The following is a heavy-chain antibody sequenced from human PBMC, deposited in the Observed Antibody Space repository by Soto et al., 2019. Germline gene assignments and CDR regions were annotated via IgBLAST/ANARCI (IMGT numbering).Heavy chain of an antibody. CDR3: ARVRPHCSSTSCYVDYYYYYMDV. CDR2: ISAYNGNT. Sequence: ASVKVSCKASGYTFTSYGISRVRQAPGQGLEWMGWISAYNGNTNYAQKLQGRVTMTTDTSTSTAYMELRSLRSDDTAVYYCARVRPHCSSTSCYVDYYYYYMDVWGKGTTVTVSS. D-gene: IGHD2-2*01. J-gene: IGHJ6*03. CDR1: GYTFTSYG. V-gene: IGHV1-18*01.